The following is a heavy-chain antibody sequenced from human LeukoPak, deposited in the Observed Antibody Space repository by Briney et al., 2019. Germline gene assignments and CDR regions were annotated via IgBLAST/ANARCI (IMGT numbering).Heavy chain of an antibody. D-gene: IGHD4-11*01. Sequence: GGSLRLSCAASGFTFSDYYMSWIRQAPGKGLEWVSYISSSGSTIYYADSVKGRFTISRDNAKNSLYLQMNSLRAEDTAVYYCARDDSRGYSNPQAFDYWGQGTLVPVSS. CDR2: ISSSGSTI. CDR3: ARDDSRGYSNPQAFDY. J-gene: IGHJ4*02. V-gene: IGHV3-11*04. CDR1: GFTFSDYY.